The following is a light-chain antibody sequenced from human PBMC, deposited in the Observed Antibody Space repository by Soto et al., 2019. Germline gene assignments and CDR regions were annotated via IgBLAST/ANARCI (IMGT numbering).Light chain of an antibody. V-gene: IGKV3-11*01. J-gene: IGKJ1*01. CDR3: QQRNNWPWT. CDR2: EGS. CDR1: QTIRNY. Sequence: TQSPSSLSASVGDRVTTTCRASQTIRNYLNWYQQKDGQAPRLLIYEGSNRATGIPTRFSGSGSGTDFTLTISGLEPEDFAVYYCQQRNNWPWTLGQGTKVDIK.